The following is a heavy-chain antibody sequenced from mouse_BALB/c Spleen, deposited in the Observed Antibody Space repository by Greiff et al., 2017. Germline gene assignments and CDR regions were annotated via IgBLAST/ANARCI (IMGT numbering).Heavy chain of an antibody. D-gene: IGHD1-1*01. Sequence: VQLKQSGPELVKPGASVKVSCKASGYAFTSYNMLWVKQSHGKSLEWIGNINPYYGSTSYNLKFKGKATLTVDKSSSTAYMQLNSLTSEDSAVYYCARKDSSSYYFDYWGQGTTLTVSS. V-gene: IGHV1-39*01. CDR3: ARKDSSSYYFDY. J-gene: IGHJ2*01. CDR2: INPYYGST. CDR1: GYAFTSYN.